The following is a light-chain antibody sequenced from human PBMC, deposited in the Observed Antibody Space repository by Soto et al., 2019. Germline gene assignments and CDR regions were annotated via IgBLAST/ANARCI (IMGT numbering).Light chain of an antibody. Sequence: QSVLTQPPSASGTPGQRVTISCSGSSSNIGSNYVNWYQHLPGTAPKLLIYRNDQRPSGVPDRFSGSKSGTSASLAIIGLRSEDEADYYCATRDDSLSGHWLFGGGTKVTVL. CDR3: ATRDDSLSGHWL. CDR1: SSNIGSNY. CDR2: RND. V-gene: IGLV1-47*01. J-gene: IGLJ3*02.